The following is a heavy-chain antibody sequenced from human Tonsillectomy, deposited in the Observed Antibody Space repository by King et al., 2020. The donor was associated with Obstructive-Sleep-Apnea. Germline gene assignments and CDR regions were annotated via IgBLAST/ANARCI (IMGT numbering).Heavy chain of an antibody. J-gene: IGHJ4*02. CDR2: INHSGST. CDR1: SGSFSVYY. Sequence: VQLQQWGAGLLKPSETLSLTCAVYSGSFSVYYWSWIRQPPGKGLELIGEINHSGSTNYNPSLKSRVTIPVDTSKNQFSLKLSSVTAADTAVYYCAREPSRNFDYWGQGTLVTVSS. D-gene: IGHD2-2*01. V-gene: IGHV4-34*01. CDR3: AREPSRNFDY.